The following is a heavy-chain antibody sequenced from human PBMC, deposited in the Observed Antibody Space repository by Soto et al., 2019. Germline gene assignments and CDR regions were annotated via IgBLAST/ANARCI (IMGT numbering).Heavy chain of an antibody. V-gene: IGHV3-23*01. Sequence: GGSLRLSCAASGFSFSIYAMSWVRQAPGKGLEWVSGFSSNGGSTYYADSVRGRFTISRDNSKNTLYLQMNSLRADDTAVYYCAKEGGGGASAFDFWGQGTPVTVSS. CDR2: FSSNGGST. CDR3: AKEGGGGASAFDF. CDR1: GFSFSIYA. J-gene: IGHJ4*02. D-gene: IGHD1-26*01.